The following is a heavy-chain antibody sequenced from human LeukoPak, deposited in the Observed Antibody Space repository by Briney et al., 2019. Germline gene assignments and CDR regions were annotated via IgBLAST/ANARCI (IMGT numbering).Heavy chain of an antibody. CDR1: GGTFSSYA. Sequence: SVKVSCKASGGTFSSYAISWVRQAPGQGLEWMGGIIPIFGTANYAQKFQGRVTITADESTSTAYMELSSLRSEDTAVYYCARGVGFNYVWGSYRYTGSYYFDYWGQGTLVTVSS. V-gene: IGHV1-69*13. D-gene: IGHD3-16*02. CDR3: ARGVGFNYVWGSYRYTGSYYFDY. CDR2: IIPIFGTA. J-gene: IGHJ4*02.